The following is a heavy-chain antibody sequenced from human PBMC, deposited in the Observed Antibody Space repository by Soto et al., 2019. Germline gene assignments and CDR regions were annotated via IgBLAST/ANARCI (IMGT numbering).Heavy chain of an antibody. CDR2: ISADKGNT. V-gene: IGHV1-18*01. CDR3: ARDGIIVAGTTSPQWYLKH. D-gene: IGHD6-19*01. J-gene: IGHJ1*01. Sequence: QVQLVQSGAEVKKPGVSVKVSCKASGYTFINYGISWVRQAPGQGLAWMGWISADKGNTSDAQKFQGRGTMTTDTSTSTADRELRSLRSDDTAVYYCARDGIIVAGTTSPQWYLKHWGLGTLVTVSS. CDR1: GYTFINYG.